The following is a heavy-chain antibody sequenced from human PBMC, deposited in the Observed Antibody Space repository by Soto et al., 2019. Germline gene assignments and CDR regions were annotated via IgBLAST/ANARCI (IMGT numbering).Heavy chain of an antibody. CDR1: GYSFRTHG. V-gene: IGHV1-18*01. J-gene: IGHJ5*02. CDR3: SRVPGDCNSSVCFRNWFDP. D-gene: IGHD2-8*01. Sequence: QVQLVQSGAEVKTPGASVKVSCRASGYSFRTHGISWVRQAPGQALEWMGWISTYDEKTNFPQKFQGRITMSTDRTTSTAYMALSSLRSDGTAVYFWSRVPGDCNSSVCFRNWFDPWGQGPVVPVSS. CDR2: ISTYDEKT.